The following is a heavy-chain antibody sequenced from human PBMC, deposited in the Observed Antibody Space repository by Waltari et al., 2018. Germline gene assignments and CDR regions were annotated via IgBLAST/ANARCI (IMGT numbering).Heavy chain of an antibody. J-gene: IGHJ3*02. V-gene: IGHV1-69*04. D-gene: IGHD2-21*01. CDR2: IIPILGIA. Sequence: QVQLVQSGAEVKKPGSSVKVSCKASGGTFSSYAISWVRQAPGQGLEWMGGIIPILGIANYAQKFQGRVTITADESTSTAYMELSSLRSEDTAVYYCARWGGLVVVIAENAFDIWGQGTMVTVSS. CDR3: ARWGGLVVVIAENAFDI. CDR1: GGTFSSYA.